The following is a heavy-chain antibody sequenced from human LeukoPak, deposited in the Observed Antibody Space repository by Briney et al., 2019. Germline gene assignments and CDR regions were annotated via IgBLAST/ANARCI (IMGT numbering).Heavy chain of an antibody. CDR2: ISGSGGRT. V-gene: IGHV3-23*01. CDR1: RFTFSSYA. J-gene: IGHJ6*02. CDR3: AREVYCGRDCYNPGYGVDV. D-gene: IGHD2-21*02. Sequence: GGSLRLSCAASRFTFSSYAMSWVRQAPGKGLEWVAVISGSGGRTYYANSVKGRFTIPRDNSKNTLSLQMNSLRDEDTATYYCAREVYCGRDCYNPGYGVDVWGQGTTVTVSS.